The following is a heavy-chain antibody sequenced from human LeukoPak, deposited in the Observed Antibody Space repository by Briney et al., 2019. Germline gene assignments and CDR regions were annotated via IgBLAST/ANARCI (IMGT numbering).Heavy chain of an antibody. Sequence: SETLSLTCAVSVGSINSGNWWSWVRPSPGKGLEWIGEIYHNGTPNYNPSLKSRVTISADTFKNHFSLKMTSVTAADTAVYYCATAPILRGEGGEHYKYGMDVWGQGTTVIVSS. CDR1: VGSINSGNW. CDR3: ATAPILRGEGGEHYKYGMDV. D-gene: IGHD2-2*02. J-gene: IGHJ6*02. CDR2: IYHNGTP. V-gene: IGHV4-4*02.